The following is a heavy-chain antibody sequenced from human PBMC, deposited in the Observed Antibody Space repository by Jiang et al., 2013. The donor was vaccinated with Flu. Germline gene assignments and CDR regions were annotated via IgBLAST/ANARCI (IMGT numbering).Heavy chain of an antibody. CDR1: GFILSKYA. J-gene: IGHJ4*02. V-gene: IGHV3-23*01. CDR3: ATGNY. Sequence: QLLESGGGLVQPGGSLRVSCAASGFILSKYAMNWVRQAPGKGLEWVSSISGSTGTTYSADSVKGRFTISRDNSKNTLYLQMNSLRAEDTATYYCATGNYWGQGTLVTVSS. CDR2: ISGSTGTT.